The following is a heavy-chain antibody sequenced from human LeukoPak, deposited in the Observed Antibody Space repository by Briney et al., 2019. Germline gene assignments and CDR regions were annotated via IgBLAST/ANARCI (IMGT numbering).Heavy chain of an antibody. Sequence: ASVKVSCKASGYTFTSYDINWVRQATGQGLGWMGWMNPNSGNTGYAQKFQGRVTMTRNTSISTAYMELSSLRSEDTAVYYCARGKLGGYQLLGVAVWFDPWGQGTLVTVSS. CDR3: ARGKLGGYQLLGVAVWFDP. D-gene: IGHD2-2*01. CDR1: GYTFTSYD. CDR2: MNPNSGNT. J-gene: IGHJ5*02. V-gene: IGHV1-8*01.